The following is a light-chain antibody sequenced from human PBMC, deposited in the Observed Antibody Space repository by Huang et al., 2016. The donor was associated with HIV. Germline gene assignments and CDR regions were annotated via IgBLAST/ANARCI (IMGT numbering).Light chain of an antibody. Sequence: EIVLTQSPGTLSLSPGERATLSCRASHSVSSNYLAWYLQKPGQAPTLLSYGASSRATDIPDRFSGSGSGTDFTLTISRLEPEDFAVYYCHQYGSPPFTFGPGTKVDIK. CDR1: HSVSSNY. CDR2: GAS. J-gene: IGKJ3*01. V-gene: IGKV3-20*01. CDR3: HQYGSPPFT.